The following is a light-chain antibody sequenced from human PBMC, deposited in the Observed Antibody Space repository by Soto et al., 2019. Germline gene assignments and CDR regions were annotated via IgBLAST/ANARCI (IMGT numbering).Light chain of an antibody. Sequence: EIVLTQSPGTLSLSPGERATLSCRASQSVSSSYLAWYQQRPGQAPRLLIFGASYRATGVPDRFSGSGSGTDFTLTISRLEPEDFAVYYCQQRSNWPSTFGGGTKVEI. V-gene: IGKV3D-20*02. CDR1: QSVSSSY. CDR3: QQRSNWPST. CDR2: GAS. J-gene: IGKJ4*01.